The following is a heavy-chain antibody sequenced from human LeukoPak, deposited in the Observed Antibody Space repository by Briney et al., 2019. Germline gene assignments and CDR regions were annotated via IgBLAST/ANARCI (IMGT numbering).Heavy chain of an antibody. D-gene: IGHD5-12*01. Sequence: GGSLRLSCAAPGFSFRSYAMNRVRQSPGKGLEWVSSISYGDGTAFYAGSVKGRFTVSRDNSRSTLYLQMVSLRAEDTAVYYCAKDRGYTGYDSGGIDFWGQGTLVTVSS. V-gene: IGHV3-23*01. CDR1: GFSFRSYA. CDR3: AKDRGYTGYDSGGIDF. CDR2: ISYGDGTA. J-gene: IGHJ4*02.